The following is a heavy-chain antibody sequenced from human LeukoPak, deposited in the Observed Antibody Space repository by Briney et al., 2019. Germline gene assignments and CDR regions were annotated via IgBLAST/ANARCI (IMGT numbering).Heavy chain of an antibody. CDR1: GGTFSSYA. CDR2: IIPIFGTA. Sequence: GASVKVSCKVSGGTFSSYAISWVRQAPGQGLEWMGGIIPIFGTANYAQKFQGRVTITTDESTSTAYMELSSLRSEDTAVYYCARGLDSSGYSMAYWGQGTLVTVSS. V-gene: IGHV1-69*05. D-gene: IGHD3-22*01. J-gene: IGHJ4*02. CDR3: ARGLDSSGYSMAY.